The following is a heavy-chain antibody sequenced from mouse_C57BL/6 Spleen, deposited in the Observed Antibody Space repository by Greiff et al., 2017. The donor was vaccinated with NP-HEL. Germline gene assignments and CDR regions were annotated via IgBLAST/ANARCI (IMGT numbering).Heavy chain of an antibody. CDR2: IYPGGGYT. V-gene: IGHV1-63*01. Sequence: VKLQESGAELVRPGTSVKMSCKASGYTFTNYWIGWAKQRPGHGLEWIGDIYPGGGYTNYNEKFKGKATLTADKSSSTAYMQFSSLTSEDSAIYYCARGSNYVDYWGQGTTLTVSS. CDR3: ARGSNYVDY. CDR1: GYTFTNYW. J-gene: IGHJ2*01.